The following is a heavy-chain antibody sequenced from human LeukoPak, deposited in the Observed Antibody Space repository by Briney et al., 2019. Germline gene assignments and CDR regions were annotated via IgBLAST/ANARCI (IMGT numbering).Heavy chain of an antibody. J-gene: IGHJ5*02. D-gene: IGHD2-2*01. CDR2: IYYNGIT. V-gene: IGHV4-59*01. CDR1: GGSISNYY. Sequence: TSETLSLTCTVSGGSISNYYWSWIRQPPGKGLEWIANIYYNGITNYNPSLKSRVTISVDTSKSQFSLKLKSATAADTAVYYCARGVERFCSSSGCYNWFDPWGQGTLVTVSP. CDR3: ARGVERFCSSSGCYNWFDP.